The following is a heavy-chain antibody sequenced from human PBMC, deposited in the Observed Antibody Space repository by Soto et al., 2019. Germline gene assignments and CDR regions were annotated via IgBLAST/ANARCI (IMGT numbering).Heavy chain of an antibody. D-gene: IGHD3-3*01. CDR3: ARGKLRFLEWLSSPYGMDV. CDR2: INAGNGNT. V-gene: IGHV1-3*01. Sequence: ASVKVSCKASGYTFTSYAMHWVRQAPGQRLEWMGWINAGNGNTKYSQKFQGRVTITRDTSASTAYMELSSLRSEDTAVYYCARGKLRFLEWLSSPYGMDVWGQGTTVTVS. CDR1: GYTFTSYA. J-gene: IGHJ6*02.